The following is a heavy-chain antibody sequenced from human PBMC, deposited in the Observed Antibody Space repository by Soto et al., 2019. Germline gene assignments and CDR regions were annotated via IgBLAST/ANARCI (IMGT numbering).Heavy chain of an antibody. V-gene: IGHV1-69*13. CDR2: IIPIFGTA. D-gene: IGHD2-21*01. Sequence: SVKVSCKASGGTFSSYAISWVRQAPGQGLEWMGGIIPIFGTANYAQKFQGRVTITADESTSTAYMELSSLRSEDTAVYYCARGVAIMAYCYGMDVWGQGTTVTVSS. CDR1: GGTFSSYA. CDR3: ARGVAIMAYCYGMDV. J-gene: IGHJ6*02.